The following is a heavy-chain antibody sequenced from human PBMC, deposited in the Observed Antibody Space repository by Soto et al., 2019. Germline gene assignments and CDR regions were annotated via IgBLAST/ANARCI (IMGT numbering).Heavy chain of an antibody. CDR1: GFTFSAYS. V-gene: IGHV3-33*01. J-gene: IGHJ4*02. D-gene: IGHD4-17*01. CDR2: TWNDGNNK. CDR3: VSDLGDYKFDY. Sequence: GGSLRLSCAASGFTFSAYSMHWVRQAPGKGLEWVAVTWNDGNNKYYGDSVKGRFTISSDNSKNTLYLQMSSLRTDDTAFYYCVSDLGDYKFDYWGRGTLVTVSS.